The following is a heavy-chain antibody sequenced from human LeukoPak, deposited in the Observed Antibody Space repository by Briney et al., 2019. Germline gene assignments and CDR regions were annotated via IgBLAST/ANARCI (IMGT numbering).Heavy chain of an antibody. D-gene: IGHD3-22*01. Sequence: ASVKVSCKASGGTFSSYAISWVRQAPGQGLEWMGCINTDSGGTNYAQKFQGRVTMTRDTSISTAYMELSRLRSDDTAVYYCARGYYDSSGYLIDYWGQGTLVTVSS. CDR1: GGTFSSYA. CDR3: ARGYYDSSGYLIDY. J-gene: IGHJ4*02. V-gene: IGHV1-2*02. CDR2: INTDSGGT.